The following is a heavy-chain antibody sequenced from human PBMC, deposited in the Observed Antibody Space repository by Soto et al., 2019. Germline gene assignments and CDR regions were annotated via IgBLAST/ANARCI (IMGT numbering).Heavy chain of an antibody. V-gene: IGHV3-23*01. Sequence: DVQLLESGGGLVQPEGSLRLSCAAAGFTFSSYAMGWVRQGPGKGLEWVAVVSIGGSTHYADSVRGRFTISRVNSKNTLSLQMNSLTDEDTAVYFCAKRRGAGGHFDYWGQGALVTVSS. J-gene: IGHJ4*02. CDR3: AKRRGAGGHFDY. CDR1: GFTFSSYA. CDR2: VSIGGST. D-gene: IGHD2-15*01.